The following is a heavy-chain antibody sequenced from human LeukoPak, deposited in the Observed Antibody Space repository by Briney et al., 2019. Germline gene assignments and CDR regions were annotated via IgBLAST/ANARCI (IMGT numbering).Heavy chain of an antibody. CDR3: XXXXXXXXXXXXXXWSVGYFDY. CDR1: GFTFSSYA. J-gene: IGHJ4*02. V-gene: IGHV3-23*01. Sequence: GGSLRLSCAASGFTFSSYAMSWVRQAPGKGLEWVSAISGSGGSTYYADSVKGRFTISRDNSKNALYLQMNSLRAEDTAVYYXXXXXXXXXXXXXXXWSVGYFDYWGQGTLVTVSS. CDR2: ISGSGGST. D-gene: IGHD2-15*01.